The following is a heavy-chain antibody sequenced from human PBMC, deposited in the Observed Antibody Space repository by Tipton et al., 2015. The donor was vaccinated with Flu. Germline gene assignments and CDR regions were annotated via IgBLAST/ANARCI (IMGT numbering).Heavy chain of an antibody. D-gene: IGHD4-11*01. V-gene: IGHV4-38-2*01. Sequence: TLSLTCSVSGGSVGRPYCWGWVRRPPGKGLEWIGNICPGSPYYNPSLRSRVTMSVARSYDQFSLRLSSVTAADTAVYYCARRTFSNYVSEPKNWFDFWGQGALVTVSS. CDR1: GGSVGRPYC. J-gene: IGHJ5*01. CDR2: ICPGSP. CDR3: ARRTFSNYVSEPKNWFDF.